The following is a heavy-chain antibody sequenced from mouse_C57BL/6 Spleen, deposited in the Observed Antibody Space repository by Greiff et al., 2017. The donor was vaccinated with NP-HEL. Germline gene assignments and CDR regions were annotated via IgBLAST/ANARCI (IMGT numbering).Heavy chain of an antibody. V-gene: IGHV1-66*01. CDR1: GYSFTSYY. J-gene: IGHJ2*01. Sequence: VQLQESGPELVKPGASVKISCKASGYSFTSYYIHWVKQRPGQGLEWIGWIYPGSGNTKYNEKFKGKAKLTADTSSSTAYMQLSSLTSEDSAVYYCARGLTGTNFDYWGQGTTLTVSS. D-gene: IGHD4-1*01. CDR2: IYPGSGNT. CDR3: ARGLTGTNFDY.